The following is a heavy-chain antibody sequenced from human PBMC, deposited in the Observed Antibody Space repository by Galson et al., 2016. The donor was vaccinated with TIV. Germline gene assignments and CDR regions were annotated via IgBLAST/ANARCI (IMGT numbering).Heavy chain of an antibody. V-gene: IGHV3-7*01. CDR1: GFTFSDYW. Sequence: ALRLSYAASGFTFSDYWMHWVRQTPGKGLEWVANIKQDGSEKYYVDSVKGRFTISRDNAKSSLCLQMNSLRAEDTAVYYCARRYFDLWGRGTLVTGSS. CDR2: IKQDGSEK. J-gene: IGHJ2*01. CDR3: ARRYFDL.